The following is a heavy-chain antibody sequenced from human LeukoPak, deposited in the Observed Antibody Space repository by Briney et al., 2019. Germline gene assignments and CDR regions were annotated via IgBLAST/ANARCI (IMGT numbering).Heavy chain of an antibody. Sequence: SETLSLTCTVSGGSISSYYWSWIRQPAGKGLEWIGRIYTSGSTNYNPSLKSRVTMSVDTSKNQSSLKLSSVTAADTAVYYCARHRIWFGEHSDDYFDYWGQGTLVTVSS. V-gene: IGHV4-4*07. CDR1: GGSISSYY. D-gene: IGHD3-10*01. CDR3: ARHRIWFGEHSDDYFDY. CDR2: IYTSGST. J-gene: IGHJ4*02.